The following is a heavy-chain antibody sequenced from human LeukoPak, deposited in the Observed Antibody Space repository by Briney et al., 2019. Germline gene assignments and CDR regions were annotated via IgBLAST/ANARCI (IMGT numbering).Heavy chain of an antibody. J-gene: IGHJ4*02. CDR3: ARGGYYGSGSYEYFDY. CDR2: ITYGGSNK. V-gene: IGHV3-30*02. Sequence: PGGSLRPSCAASGFTFSFYGMHWVRQAPGKGLEWVAFITYGGSNKYYADSVKGRFTISRDNSKNTLYLQMNSLRAEDTAVYYCARGGYYGSGSYEYFDYWGQGTLVTVSS. CDR1: GFTFSFYG. D-gene: IGHD3-10*01.